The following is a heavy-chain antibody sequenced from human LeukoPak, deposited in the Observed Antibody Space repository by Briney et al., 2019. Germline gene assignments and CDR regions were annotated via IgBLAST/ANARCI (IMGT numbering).Heavy chain of an antibody. J-gene: IGHJ4*02. V-gene: IGHV1-69*05. Sequence: SVKVSCKASGGTFSSYGISWVRQAPGQGLEWMGRIIPIFGTANYAQKFQGRVTITTVESTSTAYMELSSLRSEDTAVYYCARNRYYYDSSGYTQYYFDYWGQGTLVTVSS. D-gene: IGHD3-22*01. CDR3: ARNRYYYDSSGYTQYYFDY. CDR1: GGTFSSYG. CDR2: IIPIFGTA.